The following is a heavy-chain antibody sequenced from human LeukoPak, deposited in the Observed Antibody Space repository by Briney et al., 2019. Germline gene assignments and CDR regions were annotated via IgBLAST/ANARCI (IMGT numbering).Heavy chain of an antibody. Sequence: SETLSLTCAVYGGSFSGYYWSWIRQPPGKGLEWIGEINHSGSTNYNPSLKSRVTISVDTSKNQFSLKLSSVAAADTAVYYCARGRGPFDPWGQGTLVTVSS. CDR1: GGSFSGYY. J-gene: IGHJ5*02. CDR2: INHSGST. D-gene: IGHD3-10*01. CDR3: ARGRGPFDP. V-gene: IGHV4-34*01.